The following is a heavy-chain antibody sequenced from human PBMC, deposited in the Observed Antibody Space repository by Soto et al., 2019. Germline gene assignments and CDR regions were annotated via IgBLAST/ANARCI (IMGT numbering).Heavy chain of an antibody. CDR2: IRASGDTT. Sequence: GGSLRLSCAASGFTFSNYALNWVRQAPGKGLEWVSTIRASGDTTNYADFVKGRFTTSRDNSGNMLYLQMNSLRAEDTAVYYCAKDGPYYDSSGYYDAFDHWGQGILVTVSS. D-gene: IGHD3-22*01. CDR3: AKDGPYYDSSGYYDAFDH. CDR1: GFTFSNYA. V-gene: IGHV3-23*01. J-gene: IGHJ4*02.